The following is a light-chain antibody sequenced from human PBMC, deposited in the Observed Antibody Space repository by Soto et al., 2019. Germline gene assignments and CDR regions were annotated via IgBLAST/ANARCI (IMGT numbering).Light chain of an antibody. J-gene: IGLJ3*02. CDR3: QVWEISSGHVV. CDR2: YDS. V-gene: IGLV3-21*01. Sequence: YELTQQPSESVAPGKTASFACGGSNIGSKSVHWYQKKSGQAPVLVMYYDSERPSGIPERFSGSNSGNTSTLTISTIEPGDDDDYYSQVWEISSGHVVSCGWTKLNVL. CDR1: NIGSKS.